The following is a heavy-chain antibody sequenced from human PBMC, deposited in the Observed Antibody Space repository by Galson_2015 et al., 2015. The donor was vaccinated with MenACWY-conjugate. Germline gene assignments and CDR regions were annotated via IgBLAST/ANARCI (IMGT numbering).Heavy chain of an antibody. V-gene: IGHV3-73*01. Sequence: SLRLSCAASGSTFSGSDLHWVRQASGKGLEWVGRVRSAYYTYVTWYAASVKGRFTISRDDSKNTAYLQMDSLKSEDTAVYYCLMEGDHWGQGTLVTVSS. CDR2: VRSAYYTYVT. J-gene: IGHJ4*02. D-gene: IGHD3-3*01. CDR3: LMEGDH. CDR1: GSTFSGSD.